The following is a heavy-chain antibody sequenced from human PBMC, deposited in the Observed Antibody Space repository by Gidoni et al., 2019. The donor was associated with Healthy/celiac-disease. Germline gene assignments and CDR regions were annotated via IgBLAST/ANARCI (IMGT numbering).Heavy chain of an antibody. J-gene: IGHJ6*02. CDR1: GPNLSAYA. Sequence: EVQLVQSGGDLFQLGKSLRPPCAASGPNLSAYAMHGVRQAPEKGLEHVAGVSSNGGSTYYATSAKGRFTIGRDTTKRALYIQMGSLSGKDTAVYYWAGDEGGKYYVYYRGMDVWGQGTMVTVSS. V-gene: IGHV3-64*01. CDR2: VSSNGGST. D-gene: IGHD1-26*01. CDR3: AGDEGGKYYVYYRGMDV.